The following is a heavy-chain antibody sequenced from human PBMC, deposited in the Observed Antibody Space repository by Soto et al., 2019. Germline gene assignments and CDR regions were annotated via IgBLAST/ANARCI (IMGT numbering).Heavy chain of an antibody. V-gene: IGHV3-53*04. CDR3: ARDLSLVGFGEFDL. CDR1: GFTVSSNY. CDR2: IYSGGTT. Sequence: EVPLVESGGGLVRPGGSLRLSCAASGFTVSSNYMSWVRQDPGKGLEWVSVIYSGGTTYYADSVRGRFTISKDNSKSTLYLQMNSLRPEDTAVYYCARDLSLVGFGEFDLWGRGTLVTVSS. J-gene: IGHJ2*01. D-gene: IGHD3-10*01.